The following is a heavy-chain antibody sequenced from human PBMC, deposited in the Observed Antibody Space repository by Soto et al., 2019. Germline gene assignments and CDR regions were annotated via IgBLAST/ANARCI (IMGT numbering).Heavy chain of an antibody. D-gene: IGHD3-16*01. CDR3: ARVFVRFDPIHYYFDY. V-gene: IGHV3-66*01. CDR1: GFTVSSNY. Sequence: GGSLRLSCAASGFTVSSNYMSWVRQAPGKGLEWVSVIYSGGSTYYADSVKGRFTISRDNSKNKLYLQMNSLRAEDTAVYYCARVFVRFDPIHYYFDYWGQGTLVTVSS. CDR2: IYSGGST. J-gene: IGHJ4*02.